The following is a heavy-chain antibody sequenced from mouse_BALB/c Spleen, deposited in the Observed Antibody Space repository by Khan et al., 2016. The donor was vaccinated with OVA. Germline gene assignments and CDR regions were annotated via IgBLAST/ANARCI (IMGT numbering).Heavy chain of an antibody. CDR1: GFTFSSYS. CDR3: ARQEGYYVIPYAMDY. J-gene: IGHJ4*01. CDR2: ISRGGSYT. V-gene: IGHV5-9-3*01. Sequence: EVELVESGGGLVKPGGSLKLSCAASGFTFSSYSMSWVRQTPGKRLEWVATISRGGSYTYYPDSVKGRVTITRDNAKNTLYLQMSSLRSEDTAMYYCARQEGYYVIPYAMDYWGQGTSVTVSS. D-gene: IGHD2-1*01.